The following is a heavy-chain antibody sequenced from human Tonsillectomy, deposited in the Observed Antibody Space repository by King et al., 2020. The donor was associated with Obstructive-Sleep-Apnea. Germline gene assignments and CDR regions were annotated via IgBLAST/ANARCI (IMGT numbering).Heavy chain of an antibody. CDR2: IKEDGGEE. V-gene: IGHV3-7*01. CDR3: ARGLNIRPSAMFDS. D-gene: IGHD3-3*01. CDR1: GFTFSRYW. J-gene: IGHJ4*02. Sequence: VQLVESGGGLVQPGGSLRLSCVASGFTFSRYWMSWVRQAPGKGLEWVVNIKEDGGEEYYLDSVKGRFKISRDNAKNSLYLQMNSLRAEDPAVYYCARGLNIRPSAMFDSWGQGTPVTVSS.